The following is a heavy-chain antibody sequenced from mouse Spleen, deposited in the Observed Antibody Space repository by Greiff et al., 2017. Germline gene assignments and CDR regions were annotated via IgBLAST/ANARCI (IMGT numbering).Heavy chain of an antibody. Sequence: QVQLKQSGAELVRPGTSVKVSCKASGYAFTNYLIEWVKQRPGQGLEWIGVINPGSGGTNYNEKFKGKATLTADNSSSTAYMQLSSLTSEDSAVYYCARGLSGWYFDVWGAGTTVTVSS. CDR2: INPGSGGT. CDR1: GYAFTNYL. D-gene: IGHD3-1*01. J-gene: IGHJ1*01. V-gene: IGHV1-54*01. CDR3: ARGLSGWYFDV.